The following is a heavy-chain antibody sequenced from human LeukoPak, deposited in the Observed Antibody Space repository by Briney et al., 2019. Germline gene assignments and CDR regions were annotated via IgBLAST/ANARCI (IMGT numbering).Heavy chain of an antibody. J-gene: IGHJ1*01. CDR1: GYTLTELS. Sequence: ASVKVSCKVSGYTLTELSMHWVRQAPGKGLEWMGGFVPEDGETIYAQKFQGRVTMTEDTSTDTAYMELSSLRPEDTAEYYYATLAVAGQRAFAYFQHWGQGTLVTVSS. D-gene: IGHD6-19*01. V-gene: IGHV1-24*01. CDR2: FVPEDGET. CDR3: ATLAVAGQRAFAYFQH.